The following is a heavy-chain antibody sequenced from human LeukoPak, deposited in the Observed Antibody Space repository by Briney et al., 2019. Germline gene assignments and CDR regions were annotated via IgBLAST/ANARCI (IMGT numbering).Heavy chain of an antibody. CDR1: GGSISSGDYY. V-gene: IGHV4-30-4*08. J-gene: IGHJ6*03. D-gene: IGHD3-3*01. CDR2: IYYSGST. CDR3: ARDCEFCDLLFYMNV. Sequence: SETLSLTCTVSGGSISSGDYYWSWIRQPPGKGLEWIGYIYYSGSTYYNPSLKSRVTISVDTSKNQFSLKLSSVTAADTAVYYCARDCEFCDLLFYMNVWGKGTTVTVSS.